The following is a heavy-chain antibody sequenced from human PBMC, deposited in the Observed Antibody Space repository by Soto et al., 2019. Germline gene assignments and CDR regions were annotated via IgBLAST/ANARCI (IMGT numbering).Heavy chain of an antibody. Sequence: SVKVSCKASGGTFSSYAISWVRQAPGQGLEWMGGIIPIFGTANYAQKFQGRVTITADESTSTAYMELSSLRSEDTAVYYCARDSEPGYDILSGYYSSDYYYVIDVWGQGTTVTGSS. V-gene: IGHV1-69*13. CDR3: ARDSEPGYDILSGYYSSDYYYVIDV. D-gene: IGHD3-9*01. CDR2: IIPIFGTA. J-gene: IGHJ6*02. CDR1: GGTFSSYA.